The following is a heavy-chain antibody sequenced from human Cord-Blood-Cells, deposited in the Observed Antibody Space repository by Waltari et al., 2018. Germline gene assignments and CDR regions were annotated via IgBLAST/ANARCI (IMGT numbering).Heavy chain of an antibody. V-gene: IGHV1-3*01. D-gene: IGHD6-6*01. J-gene: IGHJ4*02. CDR1: GYTFTIYA. CDR2: INAGNGNK. CDR3: ARDARQLVPRSFDY. Sequence: QVQLVQSGAEVKKPGASVKVSCKASGYTFTIYAMHWVRQAPGQRLEWMGWINAGNGNKKYSQKFQGRVTITRDTSASTAYMELSSLRSEDTAVYYCARDARQLVPRSFDYWGQGTLVTVSS.